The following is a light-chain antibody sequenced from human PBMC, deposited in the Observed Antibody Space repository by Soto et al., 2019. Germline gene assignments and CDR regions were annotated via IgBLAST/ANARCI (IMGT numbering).Light chain of an antibody. CDR1: NSNIGSNT. J-gene: IGLJ2*01. CDR2: SNN. Sequence: LTQPPSASGTPGQRVTISCSGSNSNIGSNTVNWYQQLPGTAPKLLIYSNNQRPSGVPGRFSDSKSGTSASLAISGLQSEDEADYYCASWDDSLNGVVFGGGTQLTVL. CDR3: ASWDDSLNGVV. V-gene: IGLV1-44*01.